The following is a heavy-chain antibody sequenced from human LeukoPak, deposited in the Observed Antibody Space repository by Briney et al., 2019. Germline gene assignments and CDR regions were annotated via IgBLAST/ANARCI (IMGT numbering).Heavy chain of an antibody. CDR2: IYYSGST. CDR3: ARGENYYDSSGYYYPFDY. J-gene: IGHJ4*02. D-gene: IGHD3-22*01. CDR1: GGSISSYY. Sequence: PSETLSLTCTVSGGSISSYYWSWIRQPPGKGLEWIGYIYYSGSTNYNPSLKSRVTISVDTSKNQFSLKLSPVTAADTAVYYCARGENYYDSSGYYYPFDYWGQGTLVTVSS. V-gene: IGHV4-59*01.